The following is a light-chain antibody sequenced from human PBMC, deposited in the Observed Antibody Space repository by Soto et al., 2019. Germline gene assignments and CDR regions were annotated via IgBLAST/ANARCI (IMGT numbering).Light chain of an antibody. V-gene: IGKV1-39*01. CDR1: QSIAYY. CDR3: XXXXXXXMYX. CDR2: AAS. J-gene: IGKJ2*01. Sequence: DIQMTQSPSSLSASVGDRVTITCRASQSIAYYVNWFQQKPGKAPKLLIYAASSLQSGVPSRFSGSGSGTDFTLTIISLQXXXXXXXXXXXXXXXXMYXXGQGT.